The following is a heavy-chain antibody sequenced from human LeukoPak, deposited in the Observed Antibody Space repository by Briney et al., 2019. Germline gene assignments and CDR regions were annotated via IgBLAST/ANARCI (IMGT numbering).Heavy chain of an antibody. CDR1: GGSFSGYY. CDR3: ASRQLWEDYYYYMDV. CDR2: INHSGST. Sequence: SETLSLTCAVYGGSFSGYYWSWIRQPPGKGLEWIGEINHSGSTNYNPSLKSRVTISVDTSKNQFSLKLSSVTAADTAVYYCASRQLWEDYYYYMDVWGKGTTVTVSS. V-gene: IGHV4-34*01. J-gene: IGHJ6*03. D-gene: IGHD5-18*01.